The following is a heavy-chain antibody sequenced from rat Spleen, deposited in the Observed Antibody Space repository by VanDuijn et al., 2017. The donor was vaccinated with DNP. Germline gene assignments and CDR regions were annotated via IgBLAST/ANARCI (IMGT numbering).Heavy chain of an antibody. CDR1: GYSISTSYR. D-gene: IGHD1-11*01. CDR2: INSAGST. J-gene: IGHJ2*01. Sequence: EVQLQESGPGLVTPSQSLSLTCSVTGYSISTSYRWNWIRKFPGNKLEWMGYINSAGSTHYNPSLKSRISITRDTSKNQFFLQVISVTPEDTATYYCARMHYGCDNWGQGVMVTVSS. CDR3: ARMHYGCDN. V-gene: IGHV3-3*01.